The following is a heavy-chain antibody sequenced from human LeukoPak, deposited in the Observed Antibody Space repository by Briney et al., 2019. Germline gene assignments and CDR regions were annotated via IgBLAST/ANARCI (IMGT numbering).Heavy chain of an antibody. V-gene: IGHV1-18*01. CDR2: ISGYNGHT. CDR1: GYTFTSYG. Sequence: ASVKVSCKASGYTFTSYGISWVRQAPGQGLEWMGWISGYNGHTNYAHMVQGRVTMTTDTSTSTAYMELRSLRSDDTAVYYCARDDRGSYSSLDYWGQGTLVTVSS. CDR3: ARDDRGSYSSLDY. D-gene: IGHD1-26*01. J-gene: IGHJ4*02.